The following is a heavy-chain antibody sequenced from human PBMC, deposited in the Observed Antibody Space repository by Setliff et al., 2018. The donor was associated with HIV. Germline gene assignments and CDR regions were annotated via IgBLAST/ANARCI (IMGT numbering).Heavy chain of an antibody. Sequence: SETLSLTCRVSGMSISGYYWSWIRQSPGKGLEWIGYIYYTGTTSYNPSLKSRVTISVDMSKNQFSLKLSSVTAADTAVYYCARHAPYPPWAYYYYYMDVWGKGTTVTVSS. CDR3: ARHAPYPPWAYYYYYMDV. J-gene: IGHJ6*03. CDR1: GMSISGYY. V-gene: IGHV4-59*08. CDR2: IYYTGTT. D-gene: IGHD3-16*01.